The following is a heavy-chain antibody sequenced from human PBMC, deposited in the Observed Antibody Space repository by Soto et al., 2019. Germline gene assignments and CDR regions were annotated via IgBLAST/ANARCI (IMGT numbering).Heavy chain of an antibody. CDR3: AKSLTGTTSSYFDY. V-gene: IGHV3-30*18. J-gene: IGHJ4*02. CDR1: GFTFSSYG. Sequence: GGSLRLSCAASGFTFSSYGMHWVRQAPGKGLEWVAVISYDGSNKYYADSVKGRFTISRDNSKNTLYLQMNSLRAEDTAVYYCAKSLTGTTSSYFDYWGQGTLVTVSS. CDR2: ISYDGSNK. D-gene: IGHD1-7*01.